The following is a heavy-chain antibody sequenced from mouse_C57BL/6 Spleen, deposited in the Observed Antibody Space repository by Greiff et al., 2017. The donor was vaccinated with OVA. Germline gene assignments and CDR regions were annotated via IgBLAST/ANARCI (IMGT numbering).Heavy chain of an antibody. CDR2: IYPGSGNT. CDR3: ARSAGGRWTWFAY. D-gene: IGHD2-3*01. Sequence: QVHVKQSGPELVKPGASVKISCKASGYTFTDYYINWVKQRPGQGLEWIGWIYPGSGNTKYNEKFKGKATLTVDTSSSTAYMQLSSLTSEDSAVYCCARSAGGRWTWFAYWGQGTLVTVSA. V-gene: IGHV1-84*01. CDR1: GYTFTDYY. J-gene: IGHJ3*01.